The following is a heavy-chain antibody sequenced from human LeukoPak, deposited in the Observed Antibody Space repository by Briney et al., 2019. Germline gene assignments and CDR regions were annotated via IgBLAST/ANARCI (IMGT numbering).Heavy chain of an antibody. CDR2: INHSGST. V-gene: IGHV4-34*01. D-gene: IGHD5-18*01. CDR3: ARAGRLVDTAMVRTALHYYYYYYYMDV. J-gene: IGHJ6*03. CDR1: GGSFSGYY. Sequence: SETLSLTCAVYGGSFSGYYWSWIRQPPGKGLEWIGEINHSGSTNYNPSLKSRVTISVDASKNQFSLKLSSVTAADTAVYYCARAGRLVDTAMVRTALHYYYYYYYMDVWGKGTTVTVSS.